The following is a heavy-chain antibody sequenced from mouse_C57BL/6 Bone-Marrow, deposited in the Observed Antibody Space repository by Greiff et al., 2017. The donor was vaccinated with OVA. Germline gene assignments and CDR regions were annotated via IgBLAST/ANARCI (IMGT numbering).Heavy chain of an antibody. D-gene: IGHD4-1*01. CDR1: GYTFPSYG. J-gene: IGHJ4*01. CDR2: IYIGTGYP. Sequence: EVQLQQSGAELVRPGSSVKMSCKTSGYTFPSYGITWVKQRPGQGLEWIGYIYIGTGYPEYTEKFKGKATLTSDTSSSTAYMQLSSQASEDSAIYCCARDENGRGDYWGQGTSVTVSS. CDR3: ARDENGRGDY. V-gene: IGHV1-58*01.